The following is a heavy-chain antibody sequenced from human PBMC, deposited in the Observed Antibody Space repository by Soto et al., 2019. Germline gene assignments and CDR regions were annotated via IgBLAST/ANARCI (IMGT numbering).Heavy chain of an antibody. J-gene: IGHJ3*02. V-gene: IGHV6-1*01. Sequence: SQTLSLTCAISGDSVSSNSAAWNWIRQSPSRGLEWLGRTYYRSKWYNDYAVSVKSRITINPDTSKNQFSLQLNSVTPEDTAVYYCARDLPGGGVVVAATYDAFDIWGQGTMVTVSS. CDR3: ARDLPGGGVVVAATYDAFDI. CDR2: TYYRSKWYN. CDR1: GDSVSSNSAA. D-gene: IGHD2-15*01.